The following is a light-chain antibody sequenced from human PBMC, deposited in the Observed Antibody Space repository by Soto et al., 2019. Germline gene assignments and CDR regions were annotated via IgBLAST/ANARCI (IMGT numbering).Light chain of an antibody. CDR2: DAS. J-gene: IGKJ5*01. Sequence: EIVLTHSPATLSLSPLEMATLSFRASQSVSSYLAWYQQKPGQAPRLLIYDASNRATGIPARFSGSGSGTEFTLTISSLQSEDFAVYYCQQYNSWPPITFGQGTRLEIK. CDR1: QSVSSY. V-gene: IGKV3-11*01. CDR3: QQYNSWPPIT.